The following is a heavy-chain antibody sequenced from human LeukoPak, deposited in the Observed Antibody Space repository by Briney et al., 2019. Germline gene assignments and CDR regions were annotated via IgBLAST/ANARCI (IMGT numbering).Heavy chain of an antibody. CDR3: ARWHQLALDY. J-gene: IGHJ4*02. Sequence: GGSLRLSCAASGFTFSAYSMNWVRQAPGKGLEWVSSISSSGSYIYYADSVKGRFIIPRDNAKNSLYLQMYSLRAEDTAAYYCARWHQLALDYWGQGTLVTVSS. V-gene: IGHV3-21*01. CDR1: GFTFSAYS. D-gene: IGHD6-13*01. CDR2: ISSSGSYI.